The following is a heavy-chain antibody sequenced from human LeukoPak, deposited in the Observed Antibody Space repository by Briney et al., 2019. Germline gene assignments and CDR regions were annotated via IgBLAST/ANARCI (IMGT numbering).Heavy chain of an antibody. Sequence: GGSLRLSCAASEFTFSSYGMHWVRQTPGKGLEWVAVISYDGSNKYYADSVKGRFTISRDNSKNTLYLQMNSLRAEDTAVYYCAKDDSSGYSPSPFDYWGQGTLVTVSS. D-gene: IGHD3-22*01. V-gene: IGHV3-30*18. CDR1: EFTFSSYG. CDR2: ISYDGSNK. CDR3: AKDDSSGYSPSPFDY. J-gene: IGHJ4*02.